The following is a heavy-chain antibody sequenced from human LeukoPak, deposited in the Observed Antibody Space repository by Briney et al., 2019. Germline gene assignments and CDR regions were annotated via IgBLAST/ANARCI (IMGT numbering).Heavy chain of an antibody. J-gene: IGHJ4*02. Sequence: SSETLSLTCTVSGGSIYSGDYYYHWIRQSPGKGLEWIGNIYYSGSTNYSPSLKSRIRISLDTSKNQISLWLTSVTAADTAVYYCARVSTYYDILTGYRAEYYFDYWGQGTLVTVSS. CDR3: ARVSTYYDILTGYRAEYYFDY. CDR1: GGSIYSGDYY. CDR2: IYYSGST. D-gene: IGHD3-9*01. V-gene: IGHV4-30-4*01.